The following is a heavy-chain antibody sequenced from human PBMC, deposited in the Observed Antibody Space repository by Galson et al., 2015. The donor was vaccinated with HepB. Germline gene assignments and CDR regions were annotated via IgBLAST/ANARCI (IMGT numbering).Heavy chain of an antibody. CDR2: ISGYSGNT. CDR1: GYTFTRFD. D-gene: IGHD6-19*01. Sequence: SVKVSCKASGYTFTRFDIIWVRQAPGQGLEWMGWISGYSGNTNYAQKFQGRVTLTTDTSTTTAYMDVRSLRSDDTAVYYCARGRAGGWSFDYWGQGTLVTVSS. J-gene: IGHJ4*02. V-gene: IGHV1-18*01. CDR3: ARGRAGGWSFDY.